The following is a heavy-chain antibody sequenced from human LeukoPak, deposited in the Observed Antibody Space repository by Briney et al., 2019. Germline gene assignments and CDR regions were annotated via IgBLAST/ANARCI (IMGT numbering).Heavy chain of an antibody. Sequence: GGSLRLSCAASGFTFSSYWMSWVRQAPGKGLEWVANIKRDGSEKYYVDSVKGRFTISRDNAKNSLYLQMNSLRAEDTAVYYCAGSLWFGELARFDPWGQGTLVTVSS. J-gene: IGHJ5*02. D-gene: IGHD3-10*01. V-gene: IGHV3-7*03. CDR2: IKRDGSEK. CDR1: GFTFSSYW. CDR3: AGSLWFGELARFDP.